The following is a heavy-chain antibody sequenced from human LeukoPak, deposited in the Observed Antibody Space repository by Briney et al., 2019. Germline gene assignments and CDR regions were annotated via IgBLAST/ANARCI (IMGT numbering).Heavy chain of an antibody. D-gene: IGHD3-22*01. J-gene: IGHJ4*02. CDR2: ISNDGSNK. CDR1: GFNVSRYG. CDR3: AKDNDDSSGYYGGGY. V-gene: IGHV3-30*18. Sequence: GGSLRLSCAASGFNVSRYGLHWVRQAPGKGLEWVALISNDGSNKYYADSVKGRFTISRDNSKNTLSLQMNSLRAEDTAVYYCAKDNDDSSGYYGGGYWGQGTLVTVSS.